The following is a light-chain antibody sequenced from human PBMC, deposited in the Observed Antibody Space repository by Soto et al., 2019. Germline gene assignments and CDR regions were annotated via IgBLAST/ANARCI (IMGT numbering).Light chain of an antibody. J-gene: IGLJ1*01. CDR1: RSDVGGYKH. CDR2: DVS. Sequence: QSALTQPASVSGSPGQSISISCTGTRSDVGGYKHVSWYQQHPGKVPRLIIFDVSSRPSGVSHRFSGSKSGDTAFLTISGLQAEDEADYYCSSYTSVNLYVFGTGTKVTVL. CDR3: SSYTSVNLYV. V-gene: IGLV2-14*03.